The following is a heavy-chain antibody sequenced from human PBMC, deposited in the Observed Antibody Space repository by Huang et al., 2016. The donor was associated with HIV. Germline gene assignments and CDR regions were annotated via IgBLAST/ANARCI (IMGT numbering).Heavy chain of an antibody. D-gene: IGHD3-22*01. Sequence: QLQLQGSGPGLVKPSETLSLTCTVSGGSIPSSSYYWGWIRQPPGKGLEWVGGIYYSGSTEYNPSRKRRVTVAVDTSKNQFSRKLSSVTAADTAVYYCARHFSDYDSSGYTPWDAFDIWGQGTMVTVSS. CDR3: ARHFSDYDSSGYTPWDAFDI. CDR1: GGSIPSSSYY. V-gene: IGHV4-39*01. CDR2: IYYSGST. J-gene: IGHJ3*02.